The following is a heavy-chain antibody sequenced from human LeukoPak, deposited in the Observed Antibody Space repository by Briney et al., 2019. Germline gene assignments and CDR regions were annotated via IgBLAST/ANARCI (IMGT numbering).Heavy chain of an antibody. J-gene: IGHJ6*02. CDR3: ARGRVEMATIDYYYYGMDV. V-gene: IGHV1-69*13. CDR1: GGTFSSYA. D-gene: IGHD5-24*01. CDR2: IIPIFGTA. Sequence: SVKVSCKASGGTFSSYAISWVRQAPGQGLEWMGGIIPIFGTANYAQKFQGRVTITADESTSTAYMELSSLRSEDTAVYYCARGRVEMATIDYYYYGMDVWGQGTTVTVSS.